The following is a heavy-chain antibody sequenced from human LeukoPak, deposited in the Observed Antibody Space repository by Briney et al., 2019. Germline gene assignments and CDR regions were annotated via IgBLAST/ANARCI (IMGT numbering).Heavy chain of an antibody. V-gene: IGHV1-69*05. CDR2: IIPIFGTA. CDR1: GGTFSSNA. Sequence: SVKVSCKASGGTFSSNAISWLRQAPGQGLEWMGRIIPIFGTANYAQKFQGRVTITTDESTSTAYMELSSLRSEDTAVYYCARGSGTNWFDPWGQGTLVTVSS. D-gene: IGHD1-26*01. CDR3: ARGSGTNWFDP. J-gene: IGHJ5*02.